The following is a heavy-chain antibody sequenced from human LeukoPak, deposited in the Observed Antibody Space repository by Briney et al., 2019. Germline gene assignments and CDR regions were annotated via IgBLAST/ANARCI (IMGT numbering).Heavy chain of an antibody. CDR1: GGSISSSSYY. Sequence: PSETLSLTCTVSGGSISSSSYYWGWIRQPPGKGLEWIGSIYYSGSTYYNPSLKSRVTISVDKSKNQFSLKLSSVTAADTAVYYCARGGLRYFYNWFDPWGQGTLVTVSS. J-gene: IGHJ5*02. CDR2: IYYSGST. CDR3: ARGGLRYFYNWFDP. D-gene: IGHD3-9*01. V-gene: IGHV4-39*07.